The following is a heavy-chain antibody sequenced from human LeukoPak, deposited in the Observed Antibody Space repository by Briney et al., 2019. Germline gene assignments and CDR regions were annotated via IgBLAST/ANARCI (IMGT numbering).Heavy chain of an antibody. V-gene: IGHV3-30*02. CDR3: ARDASNYDFWSGYYY. Sequence: GGSLRLSCVASGFTFSNYGMHWVRQAPGKGLEWVAFMRYDGSTKYYADSVKGRFTISRDNAKNSLYLQMNSLRAEDTAVYYCARDASNYDFWSGYYYWGQGTLVTVSS. J-gene: IGHJ4*02. CDR1: GFTFSNYG. D-gene: IGHD3-3*01. CDR2: MRYDGSTK.